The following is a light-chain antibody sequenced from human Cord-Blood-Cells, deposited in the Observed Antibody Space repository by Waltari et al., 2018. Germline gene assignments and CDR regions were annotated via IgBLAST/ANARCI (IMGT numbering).Light chain of an antibody. CDR1: SSNIGAGYD. CDR2: GNS. Sequence: QSVLTQPPSVSGAPGQRVTISCTGSSSNIGAGYDVHWAQQLPGPAPKLPIYGNSNRPSGVPDRFSGSKSGTSASLAITGLQAEDEADYYCQSYDSSLSGVVFGGGTKLTVL. J-gene: IGLJ2*01. V-gene: IGLV1-40*01. CDR3: QSYDSSLSGVV.